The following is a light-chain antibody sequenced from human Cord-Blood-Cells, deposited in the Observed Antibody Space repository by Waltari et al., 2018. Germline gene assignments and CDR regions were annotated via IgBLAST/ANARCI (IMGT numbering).Light chain of an antibody. Sequence: DIQMTQSPSTLSASVGDRVTITCRASQSVSSWLAWYQQKPGKAPKLLIYDPSSLESGVPSRFSGSGSGTEFTLTISSLQPDDFATYYYQQYNSYLYTFGQGTKLEIK. V-gene: IGKV1-5*01. CDR3: QQYNSYLYT. CDR2: DPS. J-gene: IGKJ2*01. CDR1: QSVSSW.